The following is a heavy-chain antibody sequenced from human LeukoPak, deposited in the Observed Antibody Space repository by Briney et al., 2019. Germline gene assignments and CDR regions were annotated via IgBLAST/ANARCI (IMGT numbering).Heavy chain of an antibody. CDR2: IYYSGST. CDR3: ATWSIATSSFDY. J-gene: IGHJ4*02. Sequence: SETLSLTCTVSGGSISSYYWSWIRQPAGKGLEWIGYIYYSGSTNYNPSLKSRVTISLDTSKNQFSLKLSSVTAADTAVYYCATWSIATSSFDYWGRGTLVTVSS. CDR1: GGSISSYY. V-gene: IGHV4-59*01. D-gene: IGHD2-8*02.